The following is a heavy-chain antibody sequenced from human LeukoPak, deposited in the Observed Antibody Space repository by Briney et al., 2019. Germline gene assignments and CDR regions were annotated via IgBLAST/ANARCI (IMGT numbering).Heavy chain of an antibody. D-gene: IGHD3-22*01. CDR3: AIIYDSSGYYYGFTGDY. J-gene: IGHJ4*02. Sequence: ASVKVSCKASGYTFTGYYMHWVRQAPGQGLEWMGRINPNSGGTNYAQKFQGRVTMTRDTSISTAYMELSRLRSDDTAVYYCAIIYDSSGYYYGFTGDYWGQGTLVTVSS. CDR2: INPNSGGT. CDR1: GYTFTGYY. V-gene: IGHV1-2*06.